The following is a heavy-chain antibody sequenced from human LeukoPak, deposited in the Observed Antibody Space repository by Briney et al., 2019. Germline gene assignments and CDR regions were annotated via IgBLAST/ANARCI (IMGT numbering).Heavy chain of an antibody. V-gene: IGHV3-23*01. CDR2: ISGSGGST. Sequence: GGSLRLSCAASGFTFSSYAMSWVRQAPGKGLEWVSAISGSGGSTYYADSVKGRFTISRDNSKNTLYLQMGSLRAEDMAVYYCARSPQEAFDIWGQGTMVTVSS. CDR1: GFTFSSYA. CDR3: ARSPQEAFDI. J-gene: IGHJ3*02.